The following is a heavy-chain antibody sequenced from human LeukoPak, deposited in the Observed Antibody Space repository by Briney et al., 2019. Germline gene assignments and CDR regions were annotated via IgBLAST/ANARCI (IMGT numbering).Heavy chain of an antibody. D-gene: IGHD3-9*01. CDR3: ARDRTMEPNYDILTGPDY. CDR2: ISSSSSYI. CDR1: GFTFSSYS. V-gene: IGHV3-21*01. J-gene: IGHJ4*02. Sequence: GGSLRLSCAASGFTFSSYSMNWVRQAPGKGLEWVSSISSSSSYIYYADSVKGRFTISRDNAKNSLYLQMNSLRAEDTAVYYCARDRTMEPNYDILTGPDYWGQGTLVTVSS.